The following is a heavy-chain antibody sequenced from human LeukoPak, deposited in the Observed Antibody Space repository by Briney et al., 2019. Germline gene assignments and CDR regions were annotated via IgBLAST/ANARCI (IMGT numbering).Heavy chain of an antibody. V-gene: IGHV3-74*01. Sequence: GGSLGLSCAASGFTFSNYWMFWVRQVPGKGLVWVSRINSDGSSTNYADFVKGRFTISRDNAKNTLYLQMNSLRADDTAVYYCAASGVPASSGRIGYWGQGTLVTVSS. D-gene: IGHD3-10*01. J-gene: IGHJ4*02. CDR3: AASGVPASSGRIGY. CDR1: GFTFSNYW. CDR2: INSDGSST.